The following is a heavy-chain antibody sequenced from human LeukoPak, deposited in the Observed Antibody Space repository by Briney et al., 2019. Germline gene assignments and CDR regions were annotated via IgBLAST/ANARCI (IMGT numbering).Heavy chain of an antibody. CDR3: AREDSSGWYQRDHFDY. D-gene: IGHD6-19*01. V-gene: IGHV1-18*01. Sequence: ASVKVSCKASGYTFTSYGFSWVRQAPGQGLEWMGRISAYNGNTNYAQKLRGRVTMTTDTSTSTAYMELRSLRSDDTAVYYCAREDSSGWYQRDHFDYWGQGTLVTVSS. J-gene: IGHJ4*02. CDR1: GYTFTSYG. CDR2: ISAYNGNT.